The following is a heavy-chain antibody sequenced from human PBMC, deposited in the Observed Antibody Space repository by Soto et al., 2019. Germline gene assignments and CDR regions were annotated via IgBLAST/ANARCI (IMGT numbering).Heavy chain of an antibody. J-gene: IGHJ5*02. CDR2: IIPIFGTA. Sequence: QVQLVQSGAEVKKPGSSVKVSCKASGGTFSSYAISWVRQAPGQGLEWMGGIIPIFGTANYAQKFQGRVTITXXEXTXXAYMELSSLRSEDTAVYYCARGRCISTSCYGEFDPWGQGTLVTVSS. CDR3: ARGRCISTSCYGEFDP. CDR1: GGTFSSYA. V-gene: IGHV1-69*05. D-gene: IGHD2-2*01.